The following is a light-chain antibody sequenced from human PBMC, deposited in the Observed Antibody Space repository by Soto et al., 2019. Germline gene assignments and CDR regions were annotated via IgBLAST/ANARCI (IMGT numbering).Light chain of an antibody. CDR2: EVN. CDR1: SSDVGGYNY. J-gene: IGLJ2*01. V-gene: IGLV2-8*01. Sequence: QSVLTQPPSASGSPGQSVTISCTGTSSDVGGYNYVSWYQQHPGKAPKFVIYEVNKRPSGVPDRFSGSKSGNTASLTVSGLQAEDEADYYCISHAGSSTLFGGGTKLTV. CDR3: ISHAGSSTL.